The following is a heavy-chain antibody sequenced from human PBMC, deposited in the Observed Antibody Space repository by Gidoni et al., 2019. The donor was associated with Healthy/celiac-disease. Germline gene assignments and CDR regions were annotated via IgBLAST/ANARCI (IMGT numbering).Heavy chain of an antibody. J-gene: IGHJ4*02. CDR2: INHSGST. V-gene: IGHV4-34*01. D-gene: IGHD4-4*01. CDR3: ARGRDYSNSRVDY. Sequence: QVQLQQWGAGLLKPSETLSLTCAVYGGSFSGYYWSWIRQPPGKGLEWIGEINHSGSTNYNPSLKSRVTISVDTSKNQFSLKLSSVTAADTAVYYCARGRDYSNSRVDYWGQGTLVTVSS. CDR1: GGSFSGYY.